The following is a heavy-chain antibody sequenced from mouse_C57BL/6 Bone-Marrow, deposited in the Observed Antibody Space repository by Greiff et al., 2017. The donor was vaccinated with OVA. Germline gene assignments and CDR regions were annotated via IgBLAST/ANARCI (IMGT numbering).Heavy chain of an antibody. CDR1: GFTFSDYG. CDR3: ARWKIYPAWFAY. V-gene: IGHV5-17*01. J-gene: IGHJ3*01. D-gene: IGHD1-1*01. CDR2: ISSGSSTI. Sequence: EVKLVESGGGLVKPGGSLKLSCAASGFTFSDYGIHWVRQAPEKGLEWVAYISSGSSTIYYADTVKGRFTISRDNAKNTLFLQMTSLRSEDTAMYYCARWKIYPAWFAYWGQGTLVTVSA.